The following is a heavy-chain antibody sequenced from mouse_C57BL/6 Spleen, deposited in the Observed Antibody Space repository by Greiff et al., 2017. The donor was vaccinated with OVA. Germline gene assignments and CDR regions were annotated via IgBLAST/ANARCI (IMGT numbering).Heavy chain of an antibody. V-gene: IGHV1-59*01. J-gene: IGHJ3*01. Sequence: QVHVKQSGAELVRPGTSVKLSCKASGYTFTSYWMHWVKQRPGQGLEWIGVIDPSDSYTNYNQKFKGKATLTVDTSSSTAYMQLSSLTSEDSAVYYCARLPDVAYWGQGTLVTVSA. CDR2: IDPSDSYT. CDR3: ARLPDVAY. CDR1: GYTFTSYW.